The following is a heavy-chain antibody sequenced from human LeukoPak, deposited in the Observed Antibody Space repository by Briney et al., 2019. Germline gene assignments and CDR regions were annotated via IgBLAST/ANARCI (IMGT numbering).Heavy chain of an antibody. CDR1: GGSISGYN. Sequence: SETLSLTCTVSGGSISGYNWNWVRQPPGKGLEWIGYIYYSGSTKYNPSLKSRVTISVDTSKNQFSLNLSSVTAADTAVYYCPRRGYASSWSFDYWGQGTLVTVSS. J-gene: IGHJ4*02. V-gene: IGHV4-59*08. CDR3: PRRGYASSWSFDY. D-gene: IGHD6-13*01. CDR2: IYYSGST.